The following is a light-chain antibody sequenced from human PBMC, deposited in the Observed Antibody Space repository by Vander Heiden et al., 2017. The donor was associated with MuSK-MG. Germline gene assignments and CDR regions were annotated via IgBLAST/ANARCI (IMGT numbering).Light chain of an antibody. Sequence: EVVLTQSPGTLSFSPGERSILSCRASQSVSSRYLTWYQQKPGQAPKLLIYAASSRATGVPDRFSGSGSGTDFTLTISRLEPEDFAVYYCLQYATSPRTFGQGTKLEIK. CDR1: QSVSSRY. J-gene: IGKJ1*01. CDR3: LQYATSPRT. V-gene: IGKV3-20*01. CDR2: AAS.